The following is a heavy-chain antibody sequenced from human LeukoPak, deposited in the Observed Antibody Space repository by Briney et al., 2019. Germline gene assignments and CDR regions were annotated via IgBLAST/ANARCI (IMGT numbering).Heavy chain of an antibody. J-gene: IGHJ2*01. V-gene: IGHV3-13*01. Sequence: GGSLRLSCAASGFTFSRYDMHWVRPAAGKGLEWVSAITIAGDTYYPGSVKGRFTISRENAKNSLYLQMNSLRAGDTAVYYCARTTVTTGPYWYFDLWGRGTLVTVSS. CDR1: GFTFSRYD. D-gene: IGHD4-17*01. CDR3: ARTTVTTGPYWYFDL. CDR2: ITIAGDT.